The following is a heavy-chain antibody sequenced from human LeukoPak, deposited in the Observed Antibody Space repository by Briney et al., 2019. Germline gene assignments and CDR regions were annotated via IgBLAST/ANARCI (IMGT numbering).Heavy chain of an antibody. Sequence: GASVKVSCKASGGTFSSYAISWVRQAPGQGLEWMGGIIPIFGTANYAQKFQGRVTITADESTSTAYMELSSLRSEDTAVYYCARDPGSSDWYGYFQHWGQGTLVTVSS. CDR3: ARDPGSSDWYGYFQH. CDR1: GGTFSSYA. V-gene: IGHV1-69*01. D-gene: IGHD6-19*01. J-gene: IGHJ1*01. CDR2: IIPIFGTA.